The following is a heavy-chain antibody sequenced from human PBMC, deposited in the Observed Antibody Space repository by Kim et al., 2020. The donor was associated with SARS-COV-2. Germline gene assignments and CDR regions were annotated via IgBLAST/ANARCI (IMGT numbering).Heavy chain of an antibody. Sequence: KYYVDSVKGRFTISRDDAKNSLYLQMDSLRAEDTAVYYCTAQANTWYAGYWGQGILVTVSS. CDR3: TAQANTWYAGY. D-gene: IGHD6-13*01. V-gene: IGHV3-7*03. CDR2: K. J-gene: IGHJ4*02.